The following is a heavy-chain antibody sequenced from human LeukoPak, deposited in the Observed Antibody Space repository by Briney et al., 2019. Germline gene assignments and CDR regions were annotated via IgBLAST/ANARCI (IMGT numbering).Heavy chain of an antibody. D-gene: IGHD3-10*01. CDR2: IKGDGSQK. CDR3: STGGPMGSS. J-gene: IGHJ4*02. V-gene: IGHV3-7*01. CDR1: GLTFSRSW. Sequence: AGGSLRLSCAASGLTFSRSWMHWVRQAPGKGLEWVAAIKGDGSQKDYVASVRGRFTVSRDNARNSLYLQMSSLRPDDTAVYYCSTGGPMGSSWGQGTLVIVS.